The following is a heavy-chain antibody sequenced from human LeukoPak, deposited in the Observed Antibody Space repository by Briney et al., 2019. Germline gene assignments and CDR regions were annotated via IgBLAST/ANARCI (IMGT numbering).Heavy chain of an antibody. J-gene: IGHJ4*02. Sequence: PSQTLSLTCTVSGGSISSGDYYWSWIRQPPGKGPEWIGYIYYSGSTYYNPSLKSRVTISVDTSKNQFSLKLSSVTAADTAVYYCARGGGSGSYWGDFDYWGQGTLVTVSS. CDR1: GGSISSGDYY. CDR2: IYYSGST. CDR3: ARGGGSGSYWGDFDY. V-gene: IGHV4-30-4*08. D-gene: IGHD3-10*01.